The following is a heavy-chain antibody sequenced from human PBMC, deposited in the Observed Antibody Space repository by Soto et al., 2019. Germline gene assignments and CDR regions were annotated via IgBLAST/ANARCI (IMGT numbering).Heavy chain of an antibody. V-gene: IGHV4-31*03. CDR1: GGSISSGGYY. CDR2: IYYSGST. CDR3: ARGAPTYSNYLRAFYFDL. J-gene: IGHJ2*01. Sequence: PSETLSLTYTVSGGSISSGGYYWSWIRQHPGKGLEWIGYIYYSGSTYYNPSLKSRVTISVDTSKNQFSLKLSSVTAADTAVYYCARGAPTYSNYLRAFYFDLWGRGTLVTVSS. D-gene: IGHD4-4*01.